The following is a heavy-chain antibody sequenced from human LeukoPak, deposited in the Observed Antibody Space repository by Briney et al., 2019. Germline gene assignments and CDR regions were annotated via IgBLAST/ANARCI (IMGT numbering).Heavy chain of an antibody. CDR2: INPNSGGT. Sequence: APVKVSCKASGYTFTGYYIHWVRQAPGQGREWMGWINPNSGGTNYAQKFQGRVTMTRDTSISTVYMELSRLRSDETAVYYCARLTRFYDSRGYYDTFDIWGQGTMVTVSS. CDR1: GYTFTGYY. D-gene: IGHD3-22*01. V-gene: IGHV1-2*02. CDR3: ARLTRFYDSRGYYDTFDI. J-gene: IGHJ3*02.